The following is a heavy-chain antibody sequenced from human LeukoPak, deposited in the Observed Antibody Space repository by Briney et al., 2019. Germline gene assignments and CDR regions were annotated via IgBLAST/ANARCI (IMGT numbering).Heavy chain of an antibody. J-gene: IGHJ4*02. Sequence: APVKVSCKASGYTFTGYYMHWVRRAPGQGLEWMGWINPNSGATNYAQKFQGRVTMTRDTSITTAYTELSSLRSEDMAVYYCARGQGYLIDYWGQGTLVTVSS. V-gene: IGHV1-2*02. CDR2: INPNSGAT. CDR1: GYTFTGYY. D-gene: IGHD2-15*01. CDR3: ARGQGYLIDY.